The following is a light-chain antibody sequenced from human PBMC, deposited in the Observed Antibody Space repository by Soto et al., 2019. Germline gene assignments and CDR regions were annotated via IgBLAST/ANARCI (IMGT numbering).Light chain of an antibody. CDR3: QQRSSWPSIT. CDR1: QSVSSY. CDR2: DAS. Sequence: EIVLTQSPATLSLSPGERATLSCRASQSVSSYLAWYQQKPGQAPRLLIYDASNRATGIPARFSGSGSGTDSTLTIGNLEPEDFAVYYCQQRSSWPSITFGQGTRLEI. J-gene: IGKJ5*01. V-gene: IGKV3-11*01.